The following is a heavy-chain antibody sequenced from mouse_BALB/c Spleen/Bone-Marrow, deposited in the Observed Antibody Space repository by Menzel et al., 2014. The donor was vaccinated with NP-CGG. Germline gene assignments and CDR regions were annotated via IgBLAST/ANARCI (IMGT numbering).Heavy chain of an antibody. D-gene: IGHD1-1*01. CDR3: ASYYYGRSSFTY. J-gene: IGHJ3*01. CDR2: IDPANGNT. Sequence: DVQLQESGAELVKPGASVKLSCTASGFNIKDTYMHWVRQWPEQGLEWIGRIDPANGNTKYDPKFQGKATITADTSSNTAYLQLSSLTSEDTAVYYCASYYYGRSSFTYWGQGTLVTVSA. CDR1: GFNIKDTY. V-gene: IGHV14-3*02.